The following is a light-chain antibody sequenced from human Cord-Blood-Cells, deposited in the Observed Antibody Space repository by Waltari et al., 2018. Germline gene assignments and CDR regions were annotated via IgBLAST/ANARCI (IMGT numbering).Light chain of an antibody. V-gene: IGKV3-11*01. CDR3: QQRSNWPPLT. CDR1: QSVSSY. Sequence: QSPATLSLSPGERATLSCRASQSVSSYLAWYQQKPGQAPRLLIYDASNRATGIPARFSGSGSGTDFTLTISLEPEDFAVYYCQQRSNWPPLTFGGGTKVEIK. J-gene: IGKJ4*01. CDR2: DAS.